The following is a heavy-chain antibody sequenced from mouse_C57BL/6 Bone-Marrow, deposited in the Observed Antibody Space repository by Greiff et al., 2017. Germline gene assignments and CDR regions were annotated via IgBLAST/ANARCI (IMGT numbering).Heavy chain of an antibody. CDR3: TYSNLYYYAMDY. CDR2: IDPENGDT. V-gene: IGHV14-4*01. J-gene: IGHJ4*01. CDR1: GFNIKDDY. D-gene: IGHD2-5*01. Sequence: VQLKQSGAELVRPGASVKLSCTASGFNIKDDYMHWVKQRPAQGLEWIGWIDPENGDTEYASKFQGKATITADTSSNTSYLQLSSLTAEDTAVYYCTYSNLYYYAMDYWGQGTTVTVSS.